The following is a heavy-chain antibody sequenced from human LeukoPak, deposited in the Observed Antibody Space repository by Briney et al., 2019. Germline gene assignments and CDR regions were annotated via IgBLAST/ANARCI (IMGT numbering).Heavy chain of an antibody. D-gene: IGHD1-26*01. V-gene: IGHV3-23*01. CDR1: GFTLSTNA. CDR2: ISGSGAST. CDR3: TKDVGKWESLHFFDY. J-gene: IGHJ4*02. Sequence: GGSPRLSCLTSGFTLSTNAMSWVRQAPGKGLEWISGISGSGASTYYADSVKGRFTISRDDSRNTLYLQMNSLRGDDTAVYYCTKDVGKWESLHFFDYWGQGTLVTVSS.